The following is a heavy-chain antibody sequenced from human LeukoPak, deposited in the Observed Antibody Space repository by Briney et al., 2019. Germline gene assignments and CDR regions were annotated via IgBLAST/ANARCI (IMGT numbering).Heavy chain of an antibody. V-gene: IGHV3-74*01. CDR2: INSDGSST. CDR1: RFTFSHYW. Sequence: PGGSLRLSCAASRFTFSHYWMSWVRQAPGKGLVWVSRINSDGSSTSYADSVKGRFTISRDNSKNTLYLQMNSLRAEDTAVYYCARDGGLWELWGEYDYWGQGTLVTVSS. J-gene: IGHJ4*02. D-gene: IGHD1-26*01. CDR3: ARDGGLWELWGEYDY.